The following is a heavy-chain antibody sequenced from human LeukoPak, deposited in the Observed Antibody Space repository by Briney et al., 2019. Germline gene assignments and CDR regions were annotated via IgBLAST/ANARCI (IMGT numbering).Heavy chain of an antibody. CDR2: VSCSGSST. CDR3: AKRDGSYSFEC. V-gene: IGHV3-23*01. Sequence: PGASLRLSCAASGFTFSSYAMHWVRQAPGKGLEWVSTVSCSGSSTYYADSVRGRFTVSRDNSKNTLYLQMNGLRAEDTAVYYCAKRDGSYSFECWGQRTLVTVSS. J-gene: IGHJ4*02. D-gene: IGHD3-10*01. CDR1: GFTFSSYA.